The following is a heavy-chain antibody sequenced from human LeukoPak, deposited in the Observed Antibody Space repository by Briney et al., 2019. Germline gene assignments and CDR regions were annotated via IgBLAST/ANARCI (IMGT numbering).Heavy chain of an antibody. D-gene: IGHD2-21*01. Sequence: ASVKVSCKASGYSFIGYYMHWVRQAPGQGLEWMGWINPNSGGTNYAQKFQGRVTMTRDTSISTAYMELSRLRSDDTAVYYCAKGSGWLLPQYFDFWGQGTLVTVSS. J-gene: IGHJ4*02. CDR1: GYSFIGYY. CDR2: INPNSGGT. CDR3: AKGSGWLLPQYFDF. V-gene: IGHV1-2*02.